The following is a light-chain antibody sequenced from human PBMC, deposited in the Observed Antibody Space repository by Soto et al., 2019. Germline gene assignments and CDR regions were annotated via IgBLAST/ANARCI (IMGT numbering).Light chain of an antibody. CDR2: EVN. V-gene: IGLV2-14*01. CDR1: SSDVGTYNY. CDR3: SSYTTSSTLV. J-gene: IGLJ2*01. Sequence: QSVLTQPASVSGSPGQSITISCTGISSDVGTYNYVSWYQQHPGKAPKLMIYEVNSRPSGVSNRFSGSKSGNTASLTISGLQTEDEADYYCSSYTTSSTLVFGGGTKLTVL.